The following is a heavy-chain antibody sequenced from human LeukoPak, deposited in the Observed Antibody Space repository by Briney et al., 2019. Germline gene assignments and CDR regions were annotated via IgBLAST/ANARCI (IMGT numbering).Heavy chain of an antibody. J-gene: IGHJ4*02. V-gene: IGHV3-7*01. D-gene: IGHD2-15*01. Sequence: GGSLRLSCAASGFTFSAYWMTWVRQAPGKGLEWVANINQDGSEKYYVDSVKGRFIISRDNARNSLYLQMNSLRAEDTAVYYCTRPYEYCSGGGSSFPFDYWGQGTLLPVSS. CDR1: GFTFSAYW. CDR2: INQDGSEK. CDR3: TRPYEYCSGGGSSFPFDY.